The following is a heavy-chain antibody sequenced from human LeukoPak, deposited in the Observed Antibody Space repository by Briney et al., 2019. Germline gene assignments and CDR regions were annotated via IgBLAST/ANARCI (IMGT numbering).Heavy chain of an antibody. J-gene: IGHJ6*02. CDR2: IYYSGST. Sequence: PSETLSLTCTVSGGSVSSGSYYWSWIRQPPGKGLEWIGYIYYSGSTNYNPSLKSRVTISVDTSKNQFSLKLSSVTAADTAVYYCARDRVTMVRGVRLEDYYYGMDVWGQGTTVTVSS. V-gene: IGHV4-61*01. CDR3: ARDRVTMVRGVRLEDYYYGMDV. D-gene: IGHD3-10*01. CDR1: GGSVSSGSYY.